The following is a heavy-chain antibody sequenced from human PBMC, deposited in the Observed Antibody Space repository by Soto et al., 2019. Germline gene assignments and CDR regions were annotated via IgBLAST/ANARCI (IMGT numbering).Heavy chain of an antibody. CDR2: IYYSGST. J-gene: IGHJ6*02. D-gene: IGHD3-10*01. V-gene: IGHV4-59*01. CDR3: ARLKEYYYGSGSPSRTSRNNHYNYVMDV. CDR1: GGSISSYY. Sequence: SETLSLTCTVSGGSISSYYWSWIRQPPGKGLEWIGYIYYSGSTNYYPSFMSRVIISVDTSKNQFALKLSSVTAADTAVNYCARLKEYYYGSGSPSRTSRNNHYNYVMDVWGQGTTVTGS.